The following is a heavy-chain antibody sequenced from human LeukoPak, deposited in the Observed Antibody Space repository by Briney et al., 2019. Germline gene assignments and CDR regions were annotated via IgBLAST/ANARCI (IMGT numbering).Heavy chain of an antibody. Sequence: SVKVSCKASGGTFSSYAISWVRQAPGQGLEWMGGIIPIFGTANYAQKFQGRVTITTDESTSTAYMELSSLRSEDTAVYYCARDRGTFFPPDYGDYGYYYYYMDVWGKGTTVTVSS. J-gene: IGHJ6*03. CDR3: ARDRGTFFPPDYGDYGYYYYYMDV. CDR2: IIPIFGTA. V-gene: IGHV1-69*05. CDR1: GGTFSSYA. D-gene: IGHD4-17*01.